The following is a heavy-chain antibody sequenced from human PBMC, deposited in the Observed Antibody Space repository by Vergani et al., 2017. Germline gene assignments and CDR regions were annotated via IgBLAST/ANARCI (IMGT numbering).Heavy chain of an antibody. J-gene: IGHJ4*02. V-gene: IGHV1-18*04. CDR3: AGNYYDSSGYYYFDY. CDR1: GYTFTSYG. CDR2: ISVYNGNT. Sequence: QVQLVQSGAEVKKPGASVKVSCKASGYTFTSYGISWVRQAPGQGLEWMGWISVYNGNTNYAQKLQGRVTMTTDTSTSTAYMELRSLRSDDTAFYYCAGNYYDSSGYYYFDYWGQGTLVTVSS. D-gene: IGHD3-22*01.